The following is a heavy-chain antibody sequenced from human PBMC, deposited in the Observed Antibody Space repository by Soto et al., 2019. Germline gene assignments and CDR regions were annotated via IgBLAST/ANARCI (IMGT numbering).Heavy chain of an antibody. CDR3: AREGAGVSFVLVTPRFLGGMDV. J-gene: IGHJ6*02. Sequence: SVKVSCKASGGTFSSYAISGVLQSPLQWLDWMGGIIPIFGTANYAQKFQGRVTITADESTSTAYMELSSLRSEDTAVYYCAREGAGVSFVLVTPRFLGGMDVWGQGTTVTVSS. CDR2: IIPIFGTA. D-gene: IGHD4-4*01. V-gene: IGHV1-69*13. CDR1: GGTFSSYA.